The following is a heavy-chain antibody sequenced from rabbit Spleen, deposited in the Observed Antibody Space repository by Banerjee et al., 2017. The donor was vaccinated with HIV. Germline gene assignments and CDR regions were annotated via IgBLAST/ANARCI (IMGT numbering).Heavy chain of an antibody. CDR2: IDPVFGIT. V-gene: IGHV1S7*01. Sequence: QLEESGGGLVQPGGSLKLSCTASGFTLSSYYMNWVRQAPGKGLEWIGYIDPVFGITYYANWVNGRFSISRENAQNTVFLQMTSLTAADTATYFCARDGAGGTYFALWDQGTLVTVS. D-gene: IGHD8-1*01. CDR3: ARDGAGGTYFAL. CDR1: GFTLSSYY. J-gene: IGHJ3*01.